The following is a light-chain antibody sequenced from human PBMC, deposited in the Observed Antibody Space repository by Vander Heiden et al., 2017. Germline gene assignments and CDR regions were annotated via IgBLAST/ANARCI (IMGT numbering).Light chain of an antibody. Sequence: EIVMTQSPATLSVSPGERASRSCRASQSVSSNLAWYQQKPGQAPRLLIYGASTRATGIPARFSGSGYGTEFTLTISSLQSEDFAVYYCQQYNNWPPWTFGQGTKVEIK. V-gene: IGKV3-15*01. CDR2: GAS. CDR3: QQYNNWPPWT. J-gene: IGKJ1*01. CDR1: QSVSSN.